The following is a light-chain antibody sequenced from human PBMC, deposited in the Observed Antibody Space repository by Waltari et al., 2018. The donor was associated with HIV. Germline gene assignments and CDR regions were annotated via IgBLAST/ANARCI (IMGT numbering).Light chain of an antibody. CDR2: DVN. Sequence: QSALTQPASVSGSPGQSITISCTGDISDLGIYDLVSWYQKYPGKAPHLIISDVNTRPSGISNRFSGSKSGNTASLTISALQGDDEADYYCSSYTDSDTLLFGGGTKLTVL. J-gene: IGLJ2*01. CDR3: SSYTDSDTLL. V-gene: IGLV2-14*01. CDR1: ISDLGIYDL.